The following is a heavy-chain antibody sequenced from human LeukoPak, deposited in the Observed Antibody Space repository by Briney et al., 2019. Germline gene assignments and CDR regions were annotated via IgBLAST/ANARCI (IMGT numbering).Heavy chain of an antibody. D-gene: IGHD6-19*01. CDR1: GFAFSVYE. CDR3: ATLTVASSFDY. J-gene: IGHJ4*02. Sequence: AGSLRLSCAASGFAFSVYEMYWVRQAPGKGLEWVSYISSSGGTRYYADSVKGRFTISRDNAKNSLYLQMNSLRAEDTAVYYCATLTVASSFDYWGQGTLVTVSS. V-gene: IGHV3-48*03. CDR2: ISSSGGTR.